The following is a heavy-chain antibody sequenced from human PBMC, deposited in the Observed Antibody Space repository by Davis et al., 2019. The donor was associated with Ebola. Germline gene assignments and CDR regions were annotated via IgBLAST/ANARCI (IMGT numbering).Heavy chain of an antibody. J-gene: IGHJ4*02. D-gene: IGHD1-26*01. Sequence: SVKVSCKASGGIFSSYTVSWVRQAPGQGLEWMGGIIYIFGAPNYAQKFQGRVTITADKSTSTAYLELSRLRAEDTAVYYCARDRVVGALDYWGQGTLVTVSS. V-gene: IGHV1-69*06. CDR2: IIYIFGAP. CDR1: GGIFSSYT. CDR3: ARDRVVGALDY.